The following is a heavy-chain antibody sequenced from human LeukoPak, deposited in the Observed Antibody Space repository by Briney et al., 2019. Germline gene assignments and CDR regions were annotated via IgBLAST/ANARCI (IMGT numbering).Heavy chain of an antibody. D-gene: IGHD2-2*01. V-gene: IGHV1-69*06. CDR3: AGGRTDIVVVPATLRNYYFDY. J-gene: IGHJ4*02. Sequence: ASVKVSCKASGYTFSNYGFSWVRQAPGQGLEWMGGIMPMFGKTNYAQKFQGRVTTTADKATSTAYMELSSLRSEDTAVYYCAGGRTDIVVVPATLRNYYFDYWGQGTLVTVSS. CDR1: GYTFSNYG. CDR2: IMPMFGKT.